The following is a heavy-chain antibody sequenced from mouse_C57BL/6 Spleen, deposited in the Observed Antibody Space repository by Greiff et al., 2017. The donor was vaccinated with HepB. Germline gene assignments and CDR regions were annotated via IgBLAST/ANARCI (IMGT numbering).Heavy chain of an antibody. Sequence: VQLQQPGAELVKPGASVKLSCKASGYTFTSYWMHWVKQRPGQGLEWIGMIHPNSGSTNYNEKFKSKATLTVDKSSSTAYMQLSSLTSEDSAVYYCARSPGFPWFAYWGQGTLVTVSA. D-gene: IGHD2-2*01. CDR1: GYTFTSYW. J-gene: IGHJ3*01. CDR2: IHPNSGST. CDR3: ARSPGFPWFAY. V-gene: IGHV1-64*01.